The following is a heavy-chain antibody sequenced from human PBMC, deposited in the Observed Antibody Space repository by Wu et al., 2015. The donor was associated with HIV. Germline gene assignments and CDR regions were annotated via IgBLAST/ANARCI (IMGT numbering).Heavy chain of an antibody. CDR2: IIPIFGTP. CDR1: GYRFIDND. Sequence: QVQLVQSGAELTKPGASVKVSCKASGYRFIDNDIHWVRLAPGEGLEWMGGIIPIFGTPKYTQKFQDRVTITSDESTSTSYMELNSLRSEDTAIYYCARSSYCGGDCYSRLDSWGQGTQVTVSS. J-gene: IGHJ5*01. D-gene: IGHD2-21*01. V-gene: IGHV1-69*01. CDR3: ARSSYCGGDCYSRLDS.